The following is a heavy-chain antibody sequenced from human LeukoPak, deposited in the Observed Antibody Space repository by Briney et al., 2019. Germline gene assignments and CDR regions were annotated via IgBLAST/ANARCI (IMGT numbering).Heavy chain of an antibody. J-gene: IGHJ4*02. CDR2: IYYSGST. CDR1: GGSISSSSYY. Sequence: ASETLSLTCTVSGGSISSSSYYWGWIRQPPGKGLEWIGSIYYSGSTYYNPSLKSRVTISVDTSKNQFSLKLSSVTAADTAVYYCARHSIYDSSGYPFDYWGQGTLVTVSS. D-gene: IGHD3-22*01. CDR3: ARHSIYDSSGYPFDY. V-gene: IGHV4-39*01.